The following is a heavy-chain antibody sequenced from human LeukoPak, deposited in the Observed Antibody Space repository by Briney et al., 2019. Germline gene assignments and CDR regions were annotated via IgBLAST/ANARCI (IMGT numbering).Heavy chain of an antibody. J-gene: IGHJ4*02. CDR1: GGSIYNYF. CDR3: ARESKSYDGSGYYHDS. D-gene: IGHD3-22*01. V-gene: IGHV4-4*07. Sequence: PSETLSLTCTVSGGSIYNYFWSWIRQPAGKGLEWIGRIYTSGNTDYSPSLKSRVTMSADTSKNQFSLNLYSVTAADTAVYYCARESKSYDGSGYYHDSWGQGTLVTVSS. CDR2: IYTSGNT.